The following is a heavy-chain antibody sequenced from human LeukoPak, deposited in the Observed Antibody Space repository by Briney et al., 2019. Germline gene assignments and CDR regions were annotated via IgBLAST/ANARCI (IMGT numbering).Heavy chain of an antibody. CDR2: ISSSGSTI. V-gene: IGHV3-11*04. J-gene: IGHJ3*02. CDR3: ARDGGCSSTSCLSKDAFDI. Sequence: GGSLRLSCAASGFTFSDYYMSWIRQAPGKGLEWVSYISSSGSTIYYADSVKGRFTISGDNAKNSLYLQMNSLRAEDTAVYYCARDGGCSSTSCLSKDAFDIWGQGTMVTVSS. D-gene: IGHD2-2*01. CDR1: GFTFSDYY.